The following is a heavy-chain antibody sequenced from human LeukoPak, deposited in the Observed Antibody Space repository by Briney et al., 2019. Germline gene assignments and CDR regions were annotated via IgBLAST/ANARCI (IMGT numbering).Heavy chain of an antibody. V-gene: IGHV4-34*01. J-gene: IGHJ5*02. D-gene: IGHD6-6*01. Sequence: SETLSLTCAVYGGSFSGYYWSWIRQPPGKGLEWIGEINHSGSTNYNPSLKSRVTISVDTSKNQFSLKLSSVTAADTAVYYCARDHQYSSSVWFDPWGQGTLVTVSS. CDR3: ARDHQYSSSVWFDP. CDR2: INHSGST. CDR1: GGSFSGYY.